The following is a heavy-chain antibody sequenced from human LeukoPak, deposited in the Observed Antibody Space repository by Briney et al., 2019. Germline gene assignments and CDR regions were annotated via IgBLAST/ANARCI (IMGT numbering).Heavy chain of an antibody. D-gene: IGHD3-22*01. V-gene: IGHV4-30-4*01. J-gene: IGHJ4*02. CDR1: GGSISSGDYY. Sequence: SETLSLTCTVSGGSISSGDYYWGWIRQPPGKGLEWIGYIYYSGSTYYNPSLKSRVTISVDTSKNQFSLKLSSVTAADTAVYYCARGSEDYYDSSGYYYFDYWGQGTLVTVSS. CDR2: IYYSGST. CDR3: ARGSEDYYDSSGYYYFDY.